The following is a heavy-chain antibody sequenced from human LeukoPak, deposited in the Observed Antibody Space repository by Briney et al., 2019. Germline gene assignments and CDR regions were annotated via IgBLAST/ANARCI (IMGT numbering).Heavy chain of an antibody. J-gene: IGHJ3*02. CDR2: IYSGGST. CDR1: GFTVSNNY. V-gene: IGHV3-53*01. Sequence: GGSLRLSCAASGFTVSNNYMSWVRQAPGKGLEWVSVIYSGGSTYYADSVKGRFTISRDNSKNTLYLQMNSLRAEDTAVYYCARDSRQDYYDSSGYLWSAFDIWGQGTMVTVSS. CDR3: ARDSRQDYYDSSGYLWSAFDI. D-gene: IGHD3-22*01.